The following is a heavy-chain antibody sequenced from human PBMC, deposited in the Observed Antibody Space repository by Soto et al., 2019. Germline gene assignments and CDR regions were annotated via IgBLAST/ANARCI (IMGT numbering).Heavy chain of an antibody. Sequence: SVKVSCKASGGTFSSYAISWVRQASGQGLEWMGGIIPIFGTANYAQKFQGRVTITADESTSTAYMELSSLRSEDTAVYYCARGRSSSYYGMDVWGQGTTVTVSS. CDR1: GGTFSSYA. V-gene: IGHV1-69*13. CDR2: IIPIFGTA. D-gene: IGHD3-10*01. J-gene: IGHJ6*02. CDR3: ARGRSSSYYGMDV.